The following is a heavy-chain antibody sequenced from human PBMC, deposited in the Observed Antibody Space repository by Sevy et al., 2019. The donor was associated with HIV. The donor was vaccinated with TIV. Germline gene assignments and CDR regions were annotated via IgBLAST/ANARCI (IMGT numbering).Heavy chain of an antibody. Sequence: GGSLRLSCAASGFTFSDYAIHWVRQAPGKGLEWLAVISYHGRNQFYADSVRGRFTISRDDSKNTVYLQMNSLRPDDTAVYYCARNQFVLPFGYWGQGTLVTGSS. D-gene: IGHD6-6*01. V-gene: IGHV3-30*04. CDR3: ARNQFVLPFGY. CDR1: GFTFSDYA. CDR2: ISYHGRNQ. J-gene: IGHJ4*02.